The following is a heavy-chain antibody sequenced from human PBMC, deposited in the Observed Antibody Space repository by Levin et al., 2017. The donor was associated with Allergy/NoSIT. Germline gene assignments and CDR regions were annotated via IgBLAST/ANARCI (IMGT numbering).Heavy chain of an antibody. V-gene: IGHV3-74*01. CDR1: GFTFSSYW. Sequence: RAGGSLRLSCAASGFTFSSYWMHWVRQAPGKGLVWVSRINDDGSSTNYADSVKGRFTISRDNAKNTLYLQMNSLRSDDTAVYYCARALIVGATSGGDYWGQGTLVTVSS. J-gene: IGHJ4*02. CDR2: INDDGSST. D-gene: IGHD1-26*01. CDR3: ARALIVGATSGGDY.